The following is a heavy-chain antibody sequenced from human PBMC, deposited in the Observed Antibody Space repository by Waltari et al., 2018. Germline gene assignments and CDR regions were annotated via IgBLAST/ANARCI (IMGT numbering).Heavy chain of an antibody. CDR2: VKQDGCGK. CDR3: ARNRQVVRGWYYYYGMDF. Sequence: EVQLVESGGGLVQPGGSLRLSCAASGFTFSSYWMSWVRQAPGKGLEWVANVKQDGCGKFCGGFVKGRFTIARDIAKNALYLQMSSLRGEDAAVYYCARNRQVVRGWYYYYGMDFWGQGTTVTVSS. V-gene: IGHV3-7*01. CDR1: GFTFSSYW. D-gene: IGHD6-6*01. J-gene: IGHJ6*02.